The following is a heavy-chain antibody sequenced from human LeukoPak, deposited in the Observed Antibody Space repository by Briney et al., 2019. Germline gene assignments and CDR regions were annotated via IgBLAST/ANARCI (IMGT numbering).Heavy chain of an antibody. CDR2: TNTAGNTI. D-gene: IGHD3-22*01. CDR3: ARATYDSSAVDAFDI. V-gene: IGHV3-48*04. CDR1: GFTFSTYS. Sequence: PGGSLRLSCVASGFTFSTYSMNWVRQAPGKGLEWVAYTNTAGNTIYYADSMKGRFTISRDNAKNSLYLQMNTLRAEDTAVYYCARATYDSSAVDAFDIWGQGTMVTVSP. J-gene: IGHJ3*02.